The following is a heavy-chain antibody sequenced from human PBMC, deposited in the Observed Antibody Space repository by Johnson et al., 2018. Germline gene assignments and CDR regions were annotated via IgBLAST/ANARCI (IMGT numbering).Heavy chain of an antibody. CDR3: GKLWFWPPDAFGV. J-gene: IGHJ3*01. Sequence: VQLVESGGGLVQPGGSLRLSCAASGFTFSSSSMSWVRQAPGKGLEWVSAISGTGDSTYYADSVKGRFTISRDNSKNTLFLQMNSLRAGDTAVYYCGKLWFWPPDAFGVWGQGTLVTVSS. V-gene: IGHV3-23*04. CDR1: GFTFSSSS. CDR2: ISGTGDST. D-gene: IGHD3-10*01.